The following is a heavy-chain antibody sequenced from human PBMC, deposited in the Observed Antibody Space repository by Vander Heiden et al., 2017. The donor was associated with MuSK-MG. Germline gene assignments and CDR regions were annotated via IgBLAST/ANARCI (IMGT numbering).Heavy chain of an antibody. CDR3: ARDGDDYGAIFDY. V-gene: IGHV3-48*01. D-gene: IGHD4-17*01. Sequence: EVQLVESGGGLVQPGGSLRLSCAASGFPFSSYSMNWVRQAPGKGLEWVSYISSSSSTIYYADSVKGRFTISRDNAKNSLYLQMNSLRAEDTAVYYCARDGDDYGAIFDYWGQGTLVTVSS. CDR1: GFPFSSYS. J-gene: IGHJ4*02. CDR2: ISSSSSTI.